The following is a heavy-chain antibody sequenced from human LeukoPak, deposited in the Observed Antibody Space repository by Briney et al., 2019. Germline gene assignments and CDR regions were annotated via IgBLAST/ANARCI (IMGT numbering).Heavy chain of an antibody. CDR3: ARSLYPSVADTYYYYYYMDV. V-gene: IGHV1-2*06. J-gene: IGHJ6*03. D-gene: IGHD6-19*01. Sequence: ASVKVSCKASGYTFTGYYTHWVRQAPGQGLEWMGRINPNSGGTNYAQKFQGRVTMTRDTSISTAYMELSRLRSDDTAVYYCARSLYPSVADTYYYYYYMDVWGKGTTVTVSS. CDR1: GYTFTGYY. CDR2: INPNSGGT.